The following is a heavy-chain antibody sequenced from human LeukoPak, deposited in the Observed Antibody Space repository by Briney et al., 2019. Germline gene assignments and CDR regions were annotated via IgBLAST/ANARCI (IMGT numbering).Heavy chain of an antibody. CDR2: IRYDGSNK. CDR3: ARGQRAGGGSSWSD. V-gene: IGHV3-30*02. D-gene: IGHD6-13*01. CDR1: GFTFSSYG. J-gene: IGHJ4*02. Sequence: SGGSLRLSCAASGFTFSSYGMHWVRQAPGKGLEWVAFIRYDGSNKYYADSVKGRFTISRDNSKNTLYLQMNSLRAEDTAVYYCARGQRAGGGSSWSDWRQGTLVTVSS.